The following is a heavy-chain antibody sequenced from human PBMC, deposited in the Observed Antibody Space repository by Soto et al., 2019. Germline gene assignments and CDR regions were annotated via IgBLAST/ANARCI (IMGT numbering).Heavy chain of an antibody. CDR3: AKDIRSGYDWDLGTFDY. D-gene: IGHD5-12*01. V-gene: IGHV3-9*01. CDR1: GFTFDDYA. Sequence: GGSLRLSCAASGFTFDDYAMHWVRQAPGKGLEWVSGISWNSGSIGYADSVKGRFTISRDNAKNSLYLQMNSLRAEDTALYYCAKDIRSGYDWDLGTFDYWGQGTLVTVSS. CDR2: ISWNSGSI. J-gene: IGHJ4*02.